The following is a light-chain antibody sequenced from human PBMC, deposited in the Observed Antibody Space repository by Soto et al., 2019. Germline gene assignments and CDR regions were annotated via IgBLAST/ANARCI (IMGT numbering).Light chain of an antibody. V-gene: IGKV3-15*01. CDR2: GAS. Sequence: EVVMTQSPATLSASPGERATLSCRASQSVGSNLAWYQQKPGQAPRLLIYGASTSATGIPARFSGSGSGTAFTLTISSLQSEDFEVYFCQQYNNWPPLTFGGGTKVEIK. J-gene: IGKJ4*01. CDR3: QQYNNWPPLT. CDR1: QSVGSN.